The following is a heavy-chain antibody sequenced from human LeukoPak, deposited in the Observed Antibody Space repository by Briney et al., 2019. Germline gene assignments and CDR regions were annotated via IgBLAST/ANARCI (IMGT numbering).Heavy chain of an antibody. J-gene: IGHJ4*02. CDR2: IYHSGST. D-gene: IGHD3-10*01. CDR3: ARDVGFGELLPYYFDY. CDR1: GGSISSGGYS. V-gene: IGHV4-30-2*01. Sequence: PSQTLSLTCAVSGGSISSGGYSWSWIRQPPGKGLEWIGYIYHSGSTYYNPSLKSRVSISVDRSKNQFSLKLSSVTAADTAVYYCARDVGFGELLPYYFDYWGQGTLVTVSS.